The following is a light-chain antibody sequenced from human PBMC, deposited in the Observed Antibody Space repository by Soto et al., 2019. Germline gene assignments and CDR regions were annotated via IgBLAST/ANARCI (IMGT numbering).Light chain of an antibody. CDR3: QQRSSWPWT. V-gene: IGKV3-11*01. Sequence: EIVLTQSPGTLSLSPGERATLSCRASQSVSSYLAWYQQKPGQAPRLLIHDASNRATGIPARFSGSGSGTDFTPTISSLEPEDFAVYYCQQRSSWPWTFGQGTKVEIK. J-gene: IGKJ1*01. CDR2: DAS. CDR1: QSVSSY.